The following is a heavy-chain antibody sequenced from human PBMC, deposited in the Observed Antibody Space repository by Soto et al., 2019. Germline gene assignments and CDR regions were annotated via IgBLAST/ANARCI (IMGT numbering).Heavy chain of an antibody. J-gene: IGHJ4*02. V-gene: IGHV3-23*01. Sequence: GGSLRLSCAASGITLSSYAMSWVRQAPGKGPEWVSGISASGGSTSYADSVKGRFTISRDNSKNTLYLQMNSLRADDTAVCHCAKGQNSGTYRFYFDYWGQGALVTVSS. CDR1: GITLSSYA. CDR3: AKGQNSGTYRFYFDY. CDR2: ISASGGST. D-gene: IGHD1-26*01.